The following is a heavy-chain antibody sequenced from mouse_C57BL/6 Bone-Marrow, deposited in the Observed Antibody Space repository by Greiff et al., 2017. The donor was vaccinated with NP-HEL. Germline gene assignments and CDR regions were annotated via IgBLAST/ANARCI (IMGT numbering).Heavy chain of an antibody. V-gene: IGHV1-81*01. J-gene: IGHJ1*03. CDR3: TRRGILNYYGSSPYWYFDV. CDR2: IYPRSGNT. Sequence: QVQLQQSGAELARPGASVKLSCKASGYTFTSYGISWVKQRTGQGLEWIGEIYPRSGNTYYNEKFKGKATLTADKSSSTAYMELRSLTSEDSAVYFCTRRGILNYYGSSPYWYFDVWGTGTTVTVSS. D-gene: IGHD1-1*01. CDR1: GYTFTSYG.